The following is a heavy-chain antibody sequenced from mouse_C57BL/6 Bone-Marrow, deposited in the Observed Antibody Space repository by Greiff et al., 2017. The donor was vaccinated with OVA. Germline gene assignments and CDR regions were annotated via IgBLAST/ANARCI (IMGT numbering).Heavy chain of an antibody. CDR3: ARLYGYFFAY. CDR2: IRNKANGYTT. Sequence: EVKLMESGGGLVQPGGSLSLSCAASGFTFTDYYMSWVRQPPGKALEWLGFIRNKANGYTTEYSASVKGRFTISRDNSQSILYLQMNALRAEDSATYYCARLYGYFFAYWGQGTLVTVSA. CDR1: GFTFTDYY. D-gene: IGHD2-2*01. J-gene: IGHJ3*01. V-gene: IGHV7-3*01.